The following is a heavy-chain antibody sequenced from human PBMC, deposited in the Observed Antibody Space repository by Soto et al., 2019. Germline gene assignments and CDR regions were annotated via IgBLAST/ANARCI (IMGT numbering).Heavy chain of an antibody. Sequence: GESLKISCQASGYSFTHFWIGWVRQMPGKGLEWIGTIYPGDSDTKYSPSFQGQVTISVDKSINTAYLQWSSLKASDTAMYFCARSYMSSSHSDYRGQGTLVTVSS. CDR3: ARSYMSSSHSDY. J-gene: IGHJ4*02. V-gene: IGHV5-51*01. D-gene: IGHD6-6*01. CDR1: GYSFTHFW. CDR2: IYPGDSDT.